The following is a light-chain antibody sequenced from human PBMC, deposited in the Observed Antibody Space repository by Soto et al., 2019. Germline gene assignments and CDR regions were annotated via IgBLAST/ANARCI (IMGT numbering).Light chain of an antibody. CDR3: QHYNNGPPWT. CDR1: QSVSNN. V-gene: IGKV3-15*01. Sequence: EIVMTQSPATLSVSPGERATLSCRASQSVSNNLAWYQQKPGQAPRLLIYGASTRATGIPARFSGSGSGTEFTLTLSSLQSEDFAVYYCQHYNNGPPWTFGQGTKVEIK. CDR2: GAS. J-gene: IGKJ1*01.